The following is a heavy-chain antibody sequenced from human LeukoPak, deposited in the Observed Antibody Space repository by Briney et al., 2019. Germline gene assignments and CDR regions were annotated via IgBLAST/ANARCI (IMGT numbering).Heavy chain of an antibody. CDR1: GFTFSSYA. D-gene: IGHD3-10*01. CDR2: ISGSGGST. J-gene: IGHJ6*03. Sequence: PGGSLRLSCAASGFTFSSYAMSWVRQAPGKGLEWVSAISGSGGSTYYADSVKGRFTISRDNSKNTLYLQMNSLRAEDTAVYYCAKSGLRGVSNYYYMDVWGKGTTVTVSS. V-gene: IGHV3-23*01. CDR3: AKSGLRGVSNYYYMDV.